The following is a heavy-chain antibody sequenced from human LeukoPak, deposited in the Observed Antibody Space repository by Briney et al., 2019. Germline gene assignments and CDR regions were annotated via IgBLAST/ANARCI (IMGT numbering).Heavy chain of an antibody. V-gene: IGHV3-9*01. J-gene: IGHJ4*02. CDR3: AAFPYYDSSGYDDY. CDR1: GFTFDDYA. Sequence: PGGSLRLSCAASGFTFDDYAMHWVRQAPGKGLEWVSGISWNSGSIGYADSVKGRFTISRDNAKNSLYLQMNSLRAEDTALYYCAAFPYYDSSGYDDYWGQGTLVTVSS. D-gene: IGHD3-22*01. CDR2: ISWNSGSI.